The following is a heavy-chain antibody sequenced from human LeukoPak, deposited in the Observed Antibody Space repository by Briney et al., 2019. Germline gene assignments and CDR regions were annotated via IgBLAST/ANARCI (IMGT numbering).Heavy chain of an antibody. D-gene: IGHD5-12*01. CDR2: IYYSGST. Sequence: SETLSLTCTVSGGSFSSYYWSWSRQPPGKGLEWIGYIYYSGSTNYNPSLKSRVTISLDTSKNQFSLKLSSVTAADTAVYYCVRVVGPVGGYDSPWGQGTLVTVSS. J-gene: IGHJ5*02. CDR3: VRVVGPVGGYDSP. V-gene: IGHV4-59*01. CDR1: GGSFSSYY.